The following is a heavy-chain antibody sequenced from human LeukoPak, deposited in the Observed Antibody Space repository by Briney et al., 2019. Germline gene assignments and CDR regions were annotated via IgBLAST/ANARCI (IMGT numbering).Heavy chain of an antibody. J-gene: IGHJ6*02. CDR2: IYYSGST. V-gene: IGHV4-59*01. CDR1: GGSISSYY. CDR3: ALGAPGSSSYYYYYSMDV. Sequence: SQTLSLTCTVSGGSISSYYWSWIRQPPGKGLEWIGYIYYSGSTNYNPSLKSRVTISVDTSKNQFSLKLSSVTAADTAVYYCALGAPGSSSYYYYYSMDVWGQGTTVTVSS. D-gene: IGHD6-6*01.